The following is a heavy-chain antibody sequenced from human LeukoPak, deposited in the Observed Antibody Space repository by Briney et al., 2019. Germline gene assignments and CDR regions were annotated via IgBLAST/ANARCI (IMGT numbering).Heavy chain of an antibody. Sequence: GGSLRLSCAASGFPFNTYAMSWVRQAPGKGLEWVSSIRGSGDDTYYADSVKGRFTISRDNSKHTLFLQMSGLRAGDTDVYYCAKDSTDSVNRVSGLFDFWGQGALVLVSS. CDR3: AKDSTDSVNRVSGLFDF. V-gene: IGHV3-23*01. CDR2: IRGSGDDT. CDR1: GFPFNTYA. J-gene: IGHJ4*02. D-gene: IGHD2/OR15-2a*01.